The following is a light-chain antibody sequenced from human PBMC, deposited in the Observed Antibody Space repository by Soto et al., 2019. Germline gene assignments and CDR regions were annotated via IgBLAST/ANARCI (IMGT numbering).Light chain of an antibody. J-gene: IGKJ1*01. CDR3: QQSYNSRT. V-gene: IGKV1-39*01. CDR1: QGISSY. Sequence: ILMTQSPSSLSASVGDRVTITCRASQGISSYLAWYQQKPGKAPKLLIYAASSLQGGVPSRFSGSGSGTDFTLTISSLQPEDFATYYCQQSYNSRTFGQGTKVDIK. CDR2: AAS.